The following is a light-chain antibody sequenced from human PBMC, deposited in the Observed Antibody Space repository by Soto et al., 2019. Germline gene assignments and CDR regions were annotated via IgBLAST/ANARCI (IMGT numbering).Light chain of an antibody. J-gene: IGKJ1*01. V-gene: IGKV3-15*01. CDR2: RIF. CDR3: LQHYSCPWT. CDR1: QSVSGY. Sequence: EIVMTQSPGTVSVFPGETVTLSCRASQSVSGYLDWFHQKPGQAPRLVLLRIFTRAIGVPARFSGSGSETEFTLTISGLQYEASGVYYCLQHYSCPWTFGQGTKVEIK.